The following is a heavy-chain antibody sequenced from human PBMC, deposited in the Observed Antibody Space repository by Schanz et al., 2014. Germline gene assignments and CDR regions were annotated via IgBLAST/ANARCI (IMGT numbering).Heavy chain of an antibody. D-gene: IGHD3-16*01. J-gene: IGHJ4*02. V-gene: IGHV3-23*01. Sequence: EVQLLESGGGFVQPGGSLRLSCVASGVTFSSYAMSWVRQASGKGLEWVSSIVGGGGRTYYADSVKGRFTISRDNSKNTLYLQMSSLKTEDTAVYYCVRLDVHDYWGQGTLVTVSS. CDR1: GVTFSSYA. CDR2: IVGGGGRT. CDR3: VRLDVHDY.